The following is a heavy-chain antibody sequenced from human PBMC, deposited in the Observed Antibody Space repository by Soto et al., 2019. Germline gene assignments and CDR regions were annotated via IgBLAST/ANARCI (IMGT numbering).Heavy chain of an antibody. V-gene: IGHV1-69*13. J-gene: IGHJ5*02. CDR1: GGTFSSYA. Sequence: GASVKVSCKASGGTFSSYAISWVRQAPGQGLEWMGGIIPIFGTANYAQKFQGRVTITADESTSTAYMELSSLRSEDTAVYYCARDGVYCSSTSCYGNWFDPWGQGTLVTVSS. CDR2: IIPIFGTA. D-gene: IGHD2-2*01. CDR3: ARDGVYCSSTSCYGNWFDP.